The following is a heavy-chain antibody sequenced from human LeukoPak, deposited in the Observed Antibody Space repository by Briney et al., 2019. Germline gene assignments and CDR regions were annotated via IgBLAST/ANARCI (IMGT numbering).Heavy chain of an antibody. V-gene: IGHV4-59*01. CDR1: GDSFSSYH. Sequence: PSETLSLTCTVSGDSFSSYHWSWLRQPPGKGLGWVGYISSGGRTIYNPSLQCRVTLSADTSKNQFSLKLSSVTAADTAVYYCARVGRGDHTWGSYYCAHWGQGTLVSVSS. CDR3: ARVGRGDHTWGSYYCAH. CDR2: ISSGGRT. D-gene: IGHD3-16*01. J-gene: IGHJ4*02.